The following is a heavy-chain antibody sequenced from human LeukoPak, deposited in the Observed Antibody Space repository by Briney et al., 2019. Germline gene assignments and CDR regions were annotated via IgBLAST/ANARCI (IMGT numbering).Heavy chain of an antibody. J-gene: IGHJ4*02. CDR3: AKAVCSSTSCYTDY. CDR1: GFTFSSYA. D-gene: IGHD2-2*02. V-gene: IGHV3-23*01. Sequence: GGSLRLSCAASGFTFSSYAMSWVRQAPGKGQEWVSAISGSGGSTYYADSVKGRFTISRDNSKNTLYLQMNSLRAEDTAVYYCAKAVCSSTSCYTDYWGQGTLVTVSS. CDR2: ISGSGGST.